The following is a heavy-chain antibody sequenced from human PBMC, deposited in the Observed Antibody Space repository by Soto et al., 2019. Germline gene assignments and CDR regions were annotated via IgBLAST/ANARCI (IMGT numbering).Heavy chain of an antibody. Sequence: SETLSLTCTVSGGSISSGSYYWSWIRQPPGKGLEWIGYIYYSGSTNYNPSLKSRVTISVDTSKNQFSLKLSSVTAADTAVYYCARAREWEPIDYWGQGTLVTVSS. CDR2: IYYSGST. CDR3: ARAREWEPIDY. J-gene: IGHJ4*02. V-gene: IGHV4-61*01. D-gene: IGHD1-26*01. CDR1: GGSISSGSYY.